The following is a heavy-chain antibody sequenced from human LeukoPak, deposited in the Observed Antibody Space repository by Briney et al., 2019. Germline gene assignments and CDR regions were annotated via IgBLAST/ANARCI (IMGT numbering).Heavy chain of an antibody. Sequence: GGSLRLSCAASGFTFSIYAMHWVRQAPGKGLEWVAVISYDGSNKYYADSVKGRFTISRDNSKNTLYLQMNSLRAEDTAVYYCARGRVVTAIKFDYWGQGTLDTVSS. CDR2: ISYDGSNK. J-gene: IGHJ4*02. CDR1: GFTFSIYA. CDR3: ARGRVVTAIKFDY. D-gene: IGHD2-21*02. V-gene: IGHV3-30-3*01.